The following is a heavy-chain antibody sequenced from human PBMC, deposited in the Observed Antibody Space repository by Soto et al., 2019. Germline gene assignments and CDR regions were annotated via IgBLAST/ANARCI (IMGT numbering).Heavy chain of an antibody. J-gene: IGHJ4*02. V-gene: IGHV3-7*03. CDR3: ARSIAARLPYFDY. CDR1: GFMFSSYW. Sequence: GGSLRLSCAASGFMFSSYWMTWVRQAPGKGLEWVANIHRDGSEKYYVDSVKGRFTISRDNAKNSLYLQMDSLRAEDTAIYYCARSIAARLPYFDYWGQGTLVTDSS. CDR2: IHRDGSEK. D-gene: IGHD6-6*01.